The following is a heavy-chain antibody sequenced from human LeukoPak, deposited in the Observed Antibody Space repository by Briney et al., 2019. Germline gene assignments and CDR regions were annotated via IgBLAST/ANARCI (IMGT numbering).Heavy chain of an antibody. CDR1: GYTFTSYD. Sequence: GASVKVSCKASGYTFTSYDINWVRQATGQGLEWMGWMNPNSGNTGYAQKFQGRVTITRNTSISTAYMELSSLRSEDTAVYYCARGEYSSSWYGSSYYYMDVWGKGPRSPSP. V-gene: IGHV1-8*03. D-gene: IGHD6-13*01. CDR2: MNPNSGNT. CDR3: ARGEYSSSWYGSSYYYMDV. J-gene: IGHJ6*03.